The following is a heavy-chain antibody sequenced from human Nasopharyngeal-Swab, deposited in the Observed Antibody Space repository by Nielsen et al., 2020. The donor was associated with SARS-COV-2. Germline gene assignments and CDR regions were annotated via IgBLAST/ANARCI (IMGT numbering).Heavy chain of an antibody. CDR1: GGSISSSRYY. CDR3: ARGSDIVVVVAATRGYYFDY. Sequence: GSLRLSCTVSGGSISSSRYYWGWIRQPPGKGLEWIGSIYYSGSTYYNPSLKSRVTILVDTSKNQFSLKLSSVTAADTAVYYCARGSDIVVVVAATRGYYFDYWGQGTLVTVSS. CDR2: IYYSGST. J-gene: IGHJ4*02. V-gene: IGHV4-39*07. D-gene: IGHD2-15*01.